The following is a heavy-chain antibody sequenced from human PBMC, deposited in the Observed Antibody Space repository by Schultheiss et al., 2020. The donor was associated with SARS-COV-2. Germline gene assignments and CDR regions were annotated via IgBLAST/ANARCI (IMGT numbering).Heavy chain of an antibody. Sequence: ASVKVSCKASGYTFTSYGISWVRQAPGQGLEWMGWINPNSGGTNYAQKFQGWVTMTRDTSISTAYMELSRLRSDDTAVYYCARDGIWSGYYGDGYYHYYGMDVWGQGTTVTVSS. V-gene: IGHV1-2*04. CDR1: GYTFTSYG. J-gene: IGHJ6*02. CDR3: ARDGIWSGYYGDGYYHYYGMDV. D-gene: IGHD3-3*01. CDR2: INPNSGGT.